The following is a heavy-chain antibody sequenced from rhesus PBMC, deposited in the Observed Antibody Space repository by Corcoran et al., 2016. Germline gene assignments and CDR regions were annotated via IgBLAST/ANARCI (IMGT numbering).Heavy chain of an antibody. CDR1: GFTFGSYS. Sequence: QVQLVQSGAEVKKPGASVKVSCKASGFTFGSYSISRGRQGPGQGLEWMGVIIPLVGITNYAEKFQGRVTITADTSTSTAYMELSSLRSEDTAVYYCARGATYYNIWTGYYAEYFEFWGQGALVTVSS. D-gene: IGHD3-3*01. J-gene: IGHJ1*01. CDR3: ARGATYYNIWTGYYAEYFEF. V-gene: IGHV1-198*02. CDR2: IIPLVGIT.